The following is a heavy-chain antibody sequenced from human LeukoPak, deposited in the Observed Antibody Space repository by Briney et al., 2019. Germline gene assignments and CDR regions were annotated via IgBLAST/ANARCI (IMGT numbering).Heavy chain of an antibody. Sequence: GGSLRLSCAASGFTFSIYSMNWVRQAPRKGLEWVSYISSSSSTIYYADSVKGRFTISRDNAKNSLYLQMSSLRDEDTAVYYCARDYYGDYGFDYWGQGTLVTVSS. V-gene: IGHV3-48*02. J-gene: IGHJ4*02. D-gene: IGHD4-17*01. CDR2: ISSSSSTI. CDR1: GFTFSIYS. CDR3: ARDYYGDYGFDY.